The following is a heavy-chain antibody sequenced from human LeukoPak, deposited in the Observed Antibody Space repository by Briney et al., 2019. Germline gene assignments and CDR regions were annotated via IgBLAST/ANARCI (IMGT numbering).Heavy chain of an antibody. J-gene: IGHJ4*02. Sequence: ASVKVSCKPSGYTFSNFGISWVRQAPGQGLEWMGWISGNNDNPNYGQKFQGRFTVTTDSSTSTAYMELRNLRSDDTAVYYCARDGTSTDDYWGQGTLVTVSS. V-gene: IGHV1-18*01. D-gene: IGHD2-2*01. CDR2: ISGNNDNP. CDR1: GYTFSNFG. CDR3: ARDGTSTDDY.